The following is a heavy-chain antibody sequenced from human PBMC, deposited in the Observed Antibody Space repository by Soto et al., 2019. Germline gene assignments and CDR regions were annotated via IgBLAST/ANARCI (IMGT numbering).Heavy chain of an antibody. CDR3: ARSACGYIVLVPADYYYGMDV. J-gene: IGHJ6*02. CDR1: GGSVSSGSYY. Sequence: QVQLQESGPGLVKPSETLSLTCTVSGGSVSSGSYYWSWIRQPPGKGLEWIGYIYYRGSTNYNPSLKSRATLSVDTSKNQFSPKLSSVTAADTAVYYCARSACGYIVLVPADYYYGMDVWGQGTTVTVSS. V-gene: IGHV4-61*01. D-gene: IGHD2-2*01. CDR2: IYYRGST.